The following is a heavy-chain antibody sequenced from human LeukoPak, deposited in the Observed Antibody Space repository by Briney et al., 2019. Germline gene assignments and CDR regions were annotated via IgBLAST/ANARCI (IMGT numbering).Heavy chain of an antibody. V-gene: IGHV3-23*01. J-gene: IGHJ4*02. Sequence: GGSLRLSCAASGFTFSGYVMTWVRQPPGKGLQWVADTSGSGGSTYYADSVKGRFTISRDNSKNTLYLQMNSLRAEDTAVYYCAKPDLIAVAVYFDYWGQGTLVTVSS. D-gene: IGHD6-19*01. CDR1: GFTFSGYV. CDR2: TSGSGGST. CDR3: AKPDLIAVAVYFDY.